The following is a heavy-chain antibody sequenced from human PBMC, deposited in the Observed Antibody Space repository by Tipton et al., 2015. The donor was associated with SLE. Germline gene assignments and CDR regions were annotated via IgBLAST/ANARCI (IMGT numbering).Heavy chain of an antibody. CDR3: ARARRGGSGSYTLFDY. CDR2: ISAYNGDT. Sequence: QSGAEVKKPGASVKVSCKASGYTFTSYGISWVRQAPGQGLEWMGWISAYNGDTNYAQKLQGRVTMTTDTSTSTAYMELRSLRSDDTAVYYCARARRGGSGSYTLFDYCGQGTLVPVSS. CDR1: GYTFTSYG. D-gene: IGHD3-10*01. V-gene: IGHV1-18*01. J-gene: IGHJ4*02.